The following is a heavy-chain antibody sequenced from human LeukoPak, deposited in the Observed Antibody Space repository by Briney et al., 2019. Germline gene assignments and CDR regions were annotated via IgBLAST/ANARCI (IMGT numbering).Heavy chain of an antibody. D-gene: IGHD3-3*01. CDR1: GFTFSNYG. CDR3: ARGPHYDVYYLDY. V-gene: IGHV3-33*01. CDR2: IWYDGSNK. J-gene: IGHJ4*02. Sequence: QPGGSLRLSCAASGFTFSNYGMHWVRQAPGKGLEWVAVIWYDGSNKYYADSVKGRFTISRDNSKNTLYLQMNSLRAEDTAVYYCARGPHYDVYYLDYWGQGTLVTVSS.